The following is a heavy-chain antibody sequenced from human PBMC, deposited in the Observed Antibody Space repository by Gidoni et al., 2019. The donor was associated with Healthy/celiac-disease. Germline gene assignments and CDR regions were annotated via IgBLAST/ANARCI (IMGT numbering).Heavy chain of an antibody. CDR3: ATDSSGYYPEVAFDI. CDR1: GVTFSSYG. J-gene: IGHJ3*02. Sequence: QVQLVESGGGVVQPGRSLRLSCAASGVTFSSYGMHWVRQAPGKGLEWVAVISYDGSNKYYADSVKGRFTISRDNSKNTLYLQMNSLRAEDTAVYYCATDSSGYYPEVAFDIWGQGTMVTVSS. D-gene: IGHD3-22*01. V-gene: IGHV3-30*03. CDR2: ISYDGSNK.